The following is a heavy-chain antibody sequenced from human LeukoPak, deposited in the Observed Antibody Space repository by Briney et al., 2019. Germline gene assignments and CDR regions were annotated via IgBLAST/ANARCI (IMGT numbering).Heavy chain of an antibody. V-gene: IGHV4-39*07. CDR2: IYYSGST. Sequence: SETLSLTCTVSGGSISSSSYYWGWIRQPPGKGLEWIGSIYYSGSTYYNPSLKSRVTISVDTSKNQFSLKLSSVTAADTAVYYCARGPYCGGDCYYYNYYYYGMDVWGQGTTVTVSS. D-gene: IGHD2-21*02. J-gene: IGHJ6*02. CDR3: ARGPYCGGDCYYYNYYYYGMDV. CDR1: GGSISSSSYY.